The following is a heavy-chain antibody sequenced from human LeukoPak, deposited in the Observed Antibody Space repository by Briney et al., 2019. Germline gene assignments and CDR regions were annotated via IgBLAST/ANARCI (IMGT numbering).Heavy chain of an antibody. V-gene: IGHV4-4*02. CDR2: IYHSGST. Sequence: SGTLSLTSAVSGGSISSSNWWSWVRQPPGKGLEWIGEIYHSGSTNYNPSLKSRVTFSVDKSKNQFSLKLSSVTAADTAVYYCARASPIAVAGTPFWFDPWGQGTLVTVSS. CDR3: ARASPIAVAGTPFWFDP. J-gene: IGHJ5*02. CDR1: GGSISSSNW. D-gene: IGHD6-19*01.